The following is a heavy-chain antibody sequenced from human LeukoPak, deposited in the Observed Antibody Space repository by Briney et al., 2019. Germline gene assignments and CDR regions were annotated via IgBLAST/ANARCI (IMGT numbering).Heavy chain of an antibody. J-gene: IGHJ4*02. Sequence: SETLSLTCTVYGGSFSGYYWGWIRQPPGKGLEWIGEINHSGSTNYNPSLKSRVTISVDTSKNQFSLKLSSVTAADTAVYYCEAGEAGTDFVYWGQGTLVTVSS. CDR1: GGSFSGYY. V-gene: IGHV4-34*01. D-gene: IGHD6-19*01. CDR2: INHSGST. CDR3: EAGEAGTDFVY.